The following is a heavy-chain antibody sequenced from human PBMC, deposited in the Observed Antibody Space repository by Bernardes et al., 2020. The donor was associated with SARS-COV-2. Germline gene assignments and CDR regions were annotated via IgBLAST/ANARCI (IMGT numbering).Heavy chain of an antibody. V-gene: IGHV3-23*01. CDR2: ISGSGDRT. Sequence: VETLLLSCAASGFTFSSSAMSWFRQAPGPGLAWVSGISGSGDRTNYAGSVKGRFTISRDTSKSTLYLQMNSLRAEDTAVYYCAKGRDSGYLVPFDYWGQGTLVTGSS. CDR1: GFTFSSSA. J-gene: IGHJ4*02. CDR3: AKGRDSGYLVPFDY. D-gene: IGHD3-22*01.